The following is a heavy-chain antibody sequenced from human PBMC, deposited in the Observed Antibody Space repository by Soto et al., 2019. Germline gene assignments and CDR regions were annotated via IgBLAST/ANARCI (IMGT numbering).Heavy chain of an antibody. J-gene: IGHJ3*02. CDR2: IYHSGST. Sequence: LSVTCTCSGGSTSSSNWWIWVRQPPGKGLEWIGEIYHSGSTNYNPSLQSRVTISVDKSENQFSLKMRSVTAADTAVYYCARSNSSSWYGGGAFDIWGQGTMVTVSS. CDR1: GGSTSSSNW. D-gene: IGHD6-13*01. CDR3: ARSNSSSWYGGGAFDI. V-gene: IGHV4-4*02.